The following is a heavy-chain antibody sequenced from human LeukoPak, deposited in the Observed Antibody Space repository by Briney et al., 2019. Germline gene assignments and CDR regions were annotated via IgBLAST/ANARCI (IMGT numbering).Heavy chain of an antibody. D-gene: IGHD2-2*02. CDR2: IYYSGST. Sequence: SETLSLTCTVSGGSISSYYWSWIRQPPGKGLEWIGYIYYSGSTDYNPSLKSRVTISVDTSKNQFSLKLSSVTAADTAVYYCARTGYCSSASCYTASRPYYYYHMDVWGKGTTVTVSS. CDR3: ARTGYCSSASCYTASRPYYYYHMDV. CDR1: GGSISSYY. V-gene: IGHV4-59*01. J-gene: IGHJ6*03.